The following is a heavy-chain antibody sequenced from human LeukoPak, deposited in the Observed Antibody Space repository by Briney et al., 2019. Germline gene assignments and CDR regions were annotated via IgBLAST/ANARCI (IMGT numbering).Heavy chain of an antibody. Sequence: SETLSLTCTVSGGSISGYYWSWVRQPPGKGLEFIGHIYYSGATAYNPSLRSRLTMSVDTSKNQFSLRLSSVTAADTAVYFCARGSYHYDSLHWGQGTRVTVSS. J-gene: IGHJ4*02. CDR2: IYYSGAT. CDR3: ARGSYHYDSLH. D-gene: IGHD3-16*02. V-gene: IGHV4-59*01. CDR1: GGSISGYY.